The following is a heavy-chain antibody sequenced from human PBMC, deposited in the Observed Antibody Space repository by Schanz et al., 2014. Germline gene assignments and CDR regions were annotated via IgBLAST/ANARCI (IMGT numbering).Heavy chain of an antibody. J-gene: IGHJ4*02. CDR2: IKQDGIEK. CDR3: AKVAPAATYLDY. V-gene: IGHV3-7*03. CDR1: GFTFGNFF. D-gene: IGHD2-2*01. Sequence: EVQLVESGGGLVQPGGSLRLSCAASGFTFGNFFMSWVRQAPGKGLEWVANIKQDGIEKYYVDSVKGRFTISRDNAKNSLFLQMNSLSAEDTAVYYCAKVAPAATYLDYWGQGTLVTVSS.